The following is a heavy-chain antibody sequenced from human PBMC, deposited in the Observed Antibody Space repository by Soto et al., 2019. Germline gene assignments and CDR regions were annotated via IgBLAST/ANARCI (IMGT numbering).Heavy chain of an antibody. Sequence: QLQLQESGSGLVKPSQTLSLTCAVSGGSIGGVGYDWGWIRQPPGGGLEWIGCIYHSGTFLMSPSLQTLLTMSPDMCNTRFSLTRHSMTAADTAVYYCARGQFYSGSGNFTNLMLASWGQGIQVTASS. J-gene: IGHJ5*02. D-gene: IGHD3-10*01. CDR2: IYHSGTF. V-gene: IGHV4-30-2*01. CDR1: GGSIGGVGYD. CDR3: ARGQFYSGSGNFTNLMLAS.